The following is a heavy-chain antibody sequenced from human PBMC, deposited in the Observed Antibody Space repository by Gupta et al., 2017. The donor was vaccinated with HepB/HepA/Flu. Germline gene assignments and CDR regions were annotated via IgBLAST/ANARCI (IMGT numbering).Heavy chain of an antibody. D-gene: IGHD3-3*01. CDR2: IYWDDDK. V-gene: IGHV2-5*02. J-gene: IGHJ5*02. Sequence: QITLKESGPTLVKPTQTLTLTCTFSGFSLNTRGVGVGWIRQFPGKALECLAVIYWDDDKRYRPSLKNRLTITKDTSKNQVVLRMTNMDPVDTATYYCVHKGVLRNWFDPWGRGTLVTVSS. CDR3: VHKGVLRNWFDP. CDR1: GFSLNTRGVG.